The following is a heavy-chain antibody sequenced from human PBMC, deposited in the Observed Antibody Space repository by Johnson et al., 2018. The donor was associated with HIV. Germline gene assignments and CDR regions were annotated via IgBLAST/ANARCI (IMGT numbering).Heavy chain of an antibody. D-gene: IGHD2-2*03. CDR3: ARGRKDIESSDGLDNDGFDM. CDR2: ISFDGGTT. J-gene: IGHJ3*02. CDR1: GLNFSDYS. Sequence: QVHLVESGGGLVQPGGSLRLSCAASGLNFSDYSMHWVRQAPGKGLEWVAIISFDGGTTYYADSVKGRFTLSGDNSTNTLYLQMDSLRPEDTALYYCARGRKDIESSDGLDNDGFDMWGQGTLVTVSS. V-gene: IGHV3-30*04.